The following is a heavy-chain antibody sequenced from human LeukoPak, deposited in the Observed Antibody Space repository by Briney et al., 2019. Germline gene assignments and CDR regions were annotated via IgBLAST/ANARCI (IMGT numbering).Heavy chain of an antibody. J-gene: IGHJ4*02. CDR2: ISANGDTT. CDR1: GFTFSSYA. CDR3: AKEGRIAAGTGDYFDY. V-gene: IGHV3-23*01. Sequence: GGSLRLSCAASGFTFSSYAMSWVRQAPGKGLEGVSGISANGDTTKYAASVKGRFTISRDNAKNTVLLQMNSLRADDTAVYYCAKEGRIAAGTGDYFDYWGQGTLVTVSS. D-gene: IGHD6-13*01.